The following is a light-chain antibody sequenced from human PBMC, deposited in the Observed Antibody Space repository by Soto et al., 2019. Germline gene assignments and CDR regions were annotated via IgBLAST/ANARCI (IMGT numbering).Light chain of an antibody. Sequence: AIQVTQSPSSLSASVGDRVTITCRATQGYRSDLGWYQQKPGKAPKLLIYGSSSLQTGVPPRFSGSGSGTEFTLTISSLQPEDFGTYYCQQTYDSLVSFGGGTKVDIK. CDR2: GSS. V-gene: IGKV1-6*01. CDR3: QQTYDSLVS. J-gene: IGKJ4*01. CDR1: QGYRSD.